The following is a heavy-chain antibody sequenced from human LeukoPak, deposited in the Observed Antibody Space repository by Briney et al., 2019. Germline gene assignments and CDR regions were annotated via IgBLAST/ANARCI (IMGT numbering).Heavy chain of an antibody. CDR3: AKEGYGYPAEIEY. D-gene: IGHD5-24*01. Sequence: PGGSLRLSCAASGFTFSNYAMGWVRQPPGKGLEWVSAISGSGGYTYYTDSLKGRFTISRDNSKNTLSLQMNSLRAEDTAVYYCAKEGYGYPAEIEYWGQGTLVTVSS. J-gene: IGHJ4*02. CDR1: GFTFSNYA. CDR2: ISGSGGYT. V-gene: IGHV3-23*01.